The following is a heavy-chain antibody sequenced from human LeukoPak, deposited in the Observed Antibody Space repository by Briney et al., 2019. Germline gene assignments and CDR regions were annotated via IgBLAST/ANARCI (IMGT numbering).Heavy chain of an antibody. V-gene: IGHV3-30*04. D-gene: IGHD3-10*01. Sequence: GRSLRLSCAASGFTFSSYAMHWVRQAPGKGLEWVAVISYDGSNKYYADSVKGRFTISRDNSKNTLYLQMNSLRAEDTAVYYCARSYGSGSYINWFDPWGQGTLVTVPS. J-gene: IGHJ5*02. CDR2: ISYDGSNK. CDR1: GFTFSSYA. CDR3: ARSYGSGSYINWFDP.